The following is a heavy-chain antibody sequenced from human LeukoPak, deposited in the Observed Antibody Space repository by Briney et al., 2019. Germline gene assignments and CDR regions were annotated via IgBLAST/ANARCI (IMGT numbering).Heavy chain of an antibody. Sequence: PGGSLRLSCAASGLPFSGYSLHWVRQAPGKGLEAVAVIFYDGSEQYFADSVKGRFIISRDNSKNTVYLQMNSLRTEDTAIYYCAREGRFKAQHLFDYWGQGTLVIVSP. CDR3: AREGRFKAQHLFDY. D-gene: IGHD2-2*01. CDR2: IFYDGSEQ. CDR1: GLPFSGYS. V-gene: IGHV3-30*04. J-gene: IGHJ4*02.